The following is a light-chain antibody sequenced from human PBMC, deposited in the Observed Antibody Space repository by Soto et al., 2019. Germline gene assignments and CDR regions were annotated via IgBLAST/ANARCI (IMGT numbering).Light chain of an antibody. Sequence: EIVMTQSPATLSMSPGERATLSCRASQSISSNLAWYQQKPGQAPRLLIYGASTRTTGSAARFSGSGSGTDFTLTISSLQSEDVAIDYCQQYNNWPPLYAFGQGTKLENK. J-gene: IGKJ2*01. CDR3: QQYNNWPPLYA. CDR2: GAS. CDR1: QSISSN. V-gene: IGKV3-15*01.